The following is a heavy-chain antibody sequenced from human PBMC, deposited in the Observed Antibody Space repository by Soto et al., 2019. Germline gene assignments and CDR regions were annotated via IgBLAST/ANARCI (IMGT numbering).Heavy chain of an antibody. Sequence: GGSLRLSCAASGVPFRNYAVHCVRQAPGKGLEWVAVISYDGSSEYYSHAVKGRFTISRDNSKNTLYLQMNTLRVEDTAVYYCAGLVRPGHNYGDWYYYGMDVWGQGTTVTVSS. CDR2: ISYDGSSE. V-gene: IGHV3-30-3*01. J-gene: IGHJ6*02. CDR1: GVPFRNYA. CDR3: AGLVRPGHNYGDWYYYGMDV. D-gene: IGHD5-18*01.